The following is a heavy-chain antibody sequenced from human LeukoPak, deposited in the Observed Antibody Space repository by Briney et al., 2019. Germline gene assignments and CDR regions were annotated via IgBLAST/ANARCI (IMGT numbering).Heavy chain of an antibody. CDR2: ISAYNGNT. CDR1: GYTFSIYA. D-gene: IGHD2-2*01. J-gene: IGHJ5*02. CDR3: ARGGGFCSSTSCRNWFDP. V-gene: IGHV1-18*01. Sequence: GASVKVSCKASGYTFSIYAISWVRQAPGQGLEWMGWISAYNGNTNYAQKLQGRVTMTTDTSTNTAYMDLGSLRSDDTAVYYCARGGGFCSSTSCRNWFDPWGQGTLVTVSS.